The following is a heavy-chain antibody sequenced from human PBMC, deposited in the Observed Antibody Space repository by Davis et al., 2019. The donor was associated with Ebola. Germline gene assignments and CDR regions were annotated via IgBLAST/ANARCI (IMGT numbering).Heavy chain of an antibody. CDR1: GFTFSSYA. Sequence: GESLKISCAASGFTFSSYAMHWVRQAPGKGLEWVAVISYDGSNKYYADSVKGRFTISRDNSKNTLYLQMNSLRAEDTAVYYCARATGMDVWGQGTTVTVPS. CDR2: ISYDGSNK. J-gene: IGHJ6*02. V-gene: IGHV3-30*04. CDR3: ARATGMDV.